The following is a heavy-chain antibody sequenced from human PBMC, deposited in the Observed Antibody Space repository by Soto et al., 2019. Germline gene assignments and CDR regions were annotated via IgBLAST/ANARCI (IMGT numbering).Heavy chain of an antibody. CDR3: VKDLTPNWNSPGMDV. V-gene: IGHV3-64D*08. Sequence: EVQLVESGGGLVQPGGSLTLSCSASGFSFSSYAIHWVRQAPGKGLEYVAVIASHGGSTYYSDSVKGRFTTSRDNSKNTLYLQMSSLRAEDSDVYYCVKDLTPNWNSPGMDVWGQGTTVTVSS. CDR2: IASHGGST. D-gene: IGHD1-7*01. CDR1: GFSFSSYA. J-gene: IGHJ6*02.